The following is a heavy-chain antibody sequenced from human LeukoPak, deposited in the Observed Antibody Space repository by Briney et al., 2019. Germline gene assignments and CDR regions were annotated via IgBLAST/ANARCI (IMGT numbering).Heavy chain of an antibody. D-gene: IGHD3-22*01. CDR1: GFTFGSCA. Sequence: GGSLRLSCAASGFTFGSCAVSWVRQAPGKGLEWVSAVTGSGGGTYYADSVKGRFTISRDNSKNTLYLQMNSLRAEDTAVYYCAKGNYYDSNSYLYYFDYWGQGTLVTVSS. CDR2: VTGSGGGT. V-gene: IGHV3-23*01. CDR3: AKGNYYDSNSYLYYFDY. J-gene: IGHJ4*02.